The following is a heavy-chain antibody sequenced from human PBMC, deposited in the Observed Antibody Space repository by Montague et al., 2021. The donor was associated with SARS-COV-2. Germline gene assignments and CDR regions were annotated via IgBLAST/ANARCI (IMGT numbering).Heavy chain of an antibody. D-gene: IGHD6-19*01. Sequence: SETLSLTCTVSGGSIPSYYWSWIRQPAGKGLECIGLIYTSGTPNYNPSHKSRFTMSVDTSRRQFSLKLTSVTAADTAVYYCARHTRGWQPFDFWGQGTLVTVSS. CDR3: ARHTRGWQPFDF. CDR2: IYTSGTP. V-gene: IGHV4-4*07. CDR1: GGSIPSYY. J-gene: IGHJ4*02.